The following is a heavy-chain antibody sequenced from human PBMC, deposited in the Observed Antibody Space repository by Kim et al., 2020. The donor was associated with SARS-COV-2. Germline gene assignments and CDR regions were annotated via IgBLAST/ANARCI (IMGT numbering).Heavy chain of an antibody. Sequence: GGRSYDHDPEKGRFTISRDNSKNTLYLQMNSLGAEETAVYYCAPMRGSFYWGQGTLVTVSS. D-gene: IGHD3-10*01. CDR2: GGRS. V-gene: IGHV3-23*01. CDR3: APMRGSFY. J-gene: IGHJ4*02.